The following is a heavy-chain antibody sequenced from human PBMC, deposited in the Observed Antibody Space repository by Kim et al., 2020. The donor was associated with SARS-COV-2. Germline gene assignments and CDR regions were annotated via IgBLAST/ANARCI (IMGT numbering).Heavy chain of an antibody. V-gene: IGHV4-59*01. CDR2: IYSSGST. CDR1: GGSISSYY. J-gene: IGHJ6*02. Sequence: SETLSLTCTVSGGSISSYYWTWIRQPPGKGLEWIACIYSSGSTNYNPSLKSRATISVDTSKNQFSLKLSSVTAADTAVYYCARDNGGNSYYHYGMDVWGQGTTVTVSS. D-gene: IGHD2-21*02. CDR3: ARDNGGNSYYHYGMDV.